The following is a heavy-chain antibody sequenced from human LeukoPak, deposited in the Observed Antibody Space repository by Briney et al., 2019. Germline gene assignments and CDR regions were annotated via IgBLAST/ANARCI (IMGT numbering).Heavy chain of an antibody. J-gene: IGHJ6*02. V-gene: IGHV1-69*04. CDR2: IIPILGIA. CDR1: GGTFSSYA. CDR3: ARAPRGGLHPNYYYYGMDV. D-gene: IGHD5-24*01. Sequence: ASVKVSCKASGGTFSSYAISWVRQAPGQGLEWMGRIIPILGIANYAQKFQGRVTITADKSTSTAYMELSSLRSEDTAVYYCARAPRGGLHPNYYYYGMDVWGQGTTVTVSS.